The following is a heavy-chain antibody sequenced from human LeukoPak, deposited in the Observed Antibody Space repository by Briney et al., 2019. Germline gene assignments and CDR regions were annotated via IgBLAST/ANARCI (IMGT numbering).Heavy chain of an antibody. Sequence: ASXXVSCKASGGTFSSYAISWVRRAPGQGVEWMGRIIPIFGTANYAQKFQGRGTITTEESTRKDYIELSSLRSEGTAVYYCARARDYYYMDVWGKGTTVTVSS. CDR1: GGTFSSYA. CDR2: IIPIFGTA. V-gene: IGHV1-69*05. J-gene: IGHJ6*03. CDR3: ARARDYYYMDV.